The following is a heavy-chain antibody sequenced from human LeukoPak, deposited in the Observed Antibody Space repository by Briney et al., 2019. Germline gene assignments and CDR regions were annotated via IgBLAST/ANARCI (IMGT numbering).Heavy chain of an antibody. CDR1: GFTFSSYW. CDR3: ARVRFFGVSLGWFDP. CDR2: IKQDGSEK. J-gene: IGHJ5*02. Sequence: GGSLRLSCAASGFTFSSYWMSWVRQAPGKGLEWVANIKQDGSEKYYVDSEKGRFTISRDNAKNSLYLQMNSLRAEDTAVYYCARVRFFGVSLGWFDPWGQGTLVTVSS. D-gene: IGHD3-3*01. V-gene: IGHV3-7*01.